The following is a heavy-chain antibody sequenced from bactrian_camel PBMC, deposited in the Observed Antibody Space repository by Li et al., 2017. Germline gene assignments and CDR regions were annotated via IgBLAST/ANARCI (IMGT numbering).Heavy chain of an antibody. D-gene: IGHD2*01. CDR2: INSRGGSA. J-gene: IGHJ4*01. V-gene: IGHV3S31*01. CDR1: GFTFSSYA. CDR3: AAASSSFCVGRIPPWPVERGTT. Sequence: VQLVESGGGLVQPGGPLRLSCAASGFTFSSYAMSWVRQAPGKGLEWVSAINSRGGSAYYADSVKGRFTISKDNSKNTLYLQMNSLKFEDTGMYFCAAASSSFCVGRIPPWPVERGTTRGQGTQVTVS.